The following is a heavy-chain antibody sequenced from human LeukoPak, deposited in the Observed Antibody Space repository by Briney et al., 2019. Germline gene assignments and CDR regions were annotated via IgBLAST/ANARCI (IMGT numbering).Heavy chain of an antibody. V-gene: IGHV1-18*01. J-gene: IGHJ4*02. CDR2: ISAYNGDT. D-gene: IGHD1-26*01. CDR1: GYTFTGYG. Sequence: ASVKVSCKASGYTFTGYGISWVRQAPGQGLEWMGWISAYNGDTNYAQKLQGRVTMTTDTSTSTAYMELRSLRSDDTAVYYCARGDVIVGATTNDYWGQGTLVTVSS. CDR3: ARGDVIVGATTNDY.